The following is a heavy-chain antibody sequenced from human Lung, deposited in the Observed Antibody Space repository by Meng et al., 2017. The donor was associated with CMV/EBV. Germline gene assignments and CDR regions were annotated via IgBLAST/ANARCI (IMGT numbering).Heavy chain of an antibody. CDR1: GFSLDNSRMG. V-gene: IGHV2-26*01. D-gene: IGHD4/OR15-4a*01. CDR3: ARMTMASRYWYFDL. J-gene: IGHJ2*01. Sequence: SGPTLVXPTETLTLTCTVSGFSLDNSRMGVTWVRQPPGKALAWLAHIFSNDEKSYRASLKSRLSISKDTSRSQVVLTMTNMDPVDTATYYCARMTMASRYWYFDLWGRGXLVTVSS. CDR2: IFSNDEK.